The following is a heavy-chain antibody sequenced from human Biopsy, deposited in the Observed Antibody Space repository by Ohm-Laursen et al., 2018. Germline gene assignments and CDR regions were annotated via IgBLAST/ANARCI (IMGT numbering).Heavy chain of an antibody. D-gene: IGHD3-3*01. V-gene: IGHV3-23*01. J-gene: IGHJ5*02. CDR1: GFTFSSHA. Sequence: SLRLSCAASGFTFSSHAMSWVRQAPGKGLECVSIIDGGGGSTWYSDPVKGRFTIFRDNSKNTLYLQMNSLRAEDTAMYYCARDLYDFCGGCPFDPWGQGTLVTVSP. CDR3: ARDLYDFCGGCPFDP. CDR2: IDGGGGST.